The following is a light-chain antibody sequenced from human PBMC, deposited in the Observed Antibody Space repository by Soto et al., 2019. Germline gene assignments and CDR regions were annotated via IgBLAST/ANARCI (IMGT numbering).Light chain of an antibody. CDR2: SAS. CDR1: QGISNW. CDR3: QHTHSFPIT. Sequence: DIQMTQSPSSGSSSVGYRGTITCRSSQGISNWLAWYRQKPGKAPDLLISSASSLQSGVPSRFSGSGSGTDFTLTISSLQPEHFEIYYCQHTHSFPITFGQGTRMEIK. V-gene: IGKV1D-12*01. J-gene: IGKJ5*01.